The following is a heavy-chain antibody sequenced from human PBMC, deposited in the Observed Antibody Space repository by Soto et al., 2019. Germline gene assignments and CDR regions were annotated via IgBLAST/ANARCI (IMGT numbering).Heavy chain of an antibody. J-gene: IGHJ4*02. CDR2: ISYDGSNK. V-gene: IGHV3-30-3*01. D-gene: IGHD6-13*01. CDR1: GFTLSTYA. Sequence: QVQLVESGGGVARLGRSLSLSCAASGFTLSTYAMHWVRRAPGKGLGWVAVISYDGSNKYYADSVKGRFTISRDNSKNTLYLQMNSLRAEDTAVYYCAREPSSIAAAYYFDYWGQGTLVTVSS. CDR3: AREPSSIAAAYYFDY.